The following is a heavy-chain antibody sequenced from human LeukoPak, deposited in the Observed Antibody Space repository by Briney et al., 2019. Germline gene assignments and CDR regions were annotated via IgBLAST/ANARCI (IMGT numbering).Heavy chain of an antibody. Sequence: ASVKVSCKASGYTFTDYYINWVRQAPGQGLEWMGWMSPDSGDTGYAHKFQGRVTITRNTSITTAYMELRSLTFEDTAVYYCARVRLRNGYYWFDPWGQGTLVTVSS. CDR3: ARVRLRNGYYWFDP. V-gene: IGHV1-8*03. J-gene: IGHJ5*02. CDR2: MSPDSGDT. D-gene: IGHD3-3*01. CDR1: GYTFTDYY.